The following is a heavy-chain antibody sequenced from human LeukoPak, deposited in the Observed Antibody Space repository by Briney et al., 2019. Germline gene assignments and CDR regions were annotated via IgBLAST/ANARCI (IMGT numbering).Heavy chain of an antibody. V-gene: IGHV4-4*07. J-gene: IGHJ3*02. CDR3: ARSAYYYDSSDAFDI. CDR1: GGSISSYY. Sequence: SSETLSLTCTVSGGSISSYYWSWIRQPAGKGLEWIGRIYTSGSTNYNPSLKSRVTMSVDTSKNQFSLKLSSVTAADTAVYYCARSAYYYDSSDAFDIWGQGTMVTVSS. CDR2: IYTSGST. D-gene: IGHD3-22*01.